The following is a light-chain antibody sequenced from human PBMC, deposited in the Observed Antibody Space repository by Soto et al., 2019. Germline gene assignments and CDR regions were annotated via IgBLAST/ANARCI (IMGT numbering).Light chain of an antibody. V-gene: IGKV3-15*01. CDR2: GAS. CDR3: QQYDNWLRT. CDR1: QSVGIN. Sequence: EIVMTQSPVTLSVSPGERATLSCRATQSVGINLDWYQQKPGQAPRLLIYGASTRATGIPARFSGSGSGTEFTLTISSLQSEDSAVYYCQQYDNWLRTFGQGTKVEIK. J-gene: IGKJ1*01.